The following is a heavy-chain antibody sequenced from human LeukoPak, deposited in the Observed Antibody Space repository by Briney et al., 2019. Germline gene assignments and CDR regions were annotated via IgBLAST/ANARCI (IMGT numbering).Heavy chain of an antibody. CDR2: ISSNGGST. V-gene: IGHV3-64D*06. J-gene: IGHJ4*02. D-gene: IGHD6-13*01. Sequence: GGSLRLSCSASGFTFSGYAMHWVRQAPGKGLEYVSAISSNGGSTYYADSVKGRFTISRDNSKNTLYLQMSSLRAEDTAVYYCVKTPRSSSWYLHFDYWGQGTLVTVSS. CDR3: VKTPRSSSWYLHFDY. CDR1: GFTFSGYA.